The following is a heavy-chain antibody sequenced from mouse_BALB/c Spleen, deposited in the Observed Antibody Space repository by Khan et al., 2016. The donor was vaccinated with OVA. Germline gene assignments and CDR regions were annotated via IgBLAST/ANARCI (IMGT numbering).Heavy chain of an antibody. CDR2: FNPSNGDT. J-gene: IGHJ3*01. CDR3: TSSGYGSFAY. CDR1: GFTFTSYY. V-gene: IGHV1S81*02. D-gene: IGHD2-1*01. Sequence: QVQLQQSGAELVKPGASVKLSCKASGFTFTSYYMYWVKQRPGQGLEWIGEFNPSNGDTNFNEKFKSKATLTVDRSSSTAYMQLSSLTSEDSAVYYCTSSGYGSFAYWGQGTLVTVSA.